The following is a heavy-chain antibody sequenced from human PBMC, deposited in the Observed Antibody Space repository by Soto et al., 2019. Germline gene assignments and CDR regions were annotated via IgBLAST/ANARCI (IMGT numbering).Heavy chain of an antibody. CDR1: GYSFAGYW. CDR3: ARQIYDSDTGPNFQYYFDS. J-gene: IGHJ4*02. CDR2: IDPSDSQT. Sequence: GESLKISCKGSGYSFAGYWITWVRQKPGKGLEWMGRIDPSDSQTYYSPSFRGHVTISVTKSITTVFLQWSSLRASDTAMYYCARQIYDSDTGPNFQYYFDSWGQGTPVTVPS. V-gene: IGHV5-10-1*01. D-gene: IGHD3-22*01.